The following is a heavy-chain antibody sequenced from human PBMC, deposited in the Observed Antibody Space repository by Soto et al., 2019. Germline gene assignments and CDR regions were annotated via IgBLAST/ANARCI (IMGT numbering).Heavy chain of an antibody. CDR2: IKSDGSST. D-gene: IGHD5-18*01. CDR1: GFSFSDYW. CDR3: VRWGYSYGSIHFDY. J-gene: IGHJ4*02. Sequence: GGSLRLSCAASGFSFSDYWMHWVRQAPGKGLVWVSRIKSDGSSTNYADSVKGRFSISRDNAKNTLYLQMNSLRAEDTAVYYCVRWGYSYGSIHFDYWGQGTLVTVSS. V-gene: IGHV3-74*01.